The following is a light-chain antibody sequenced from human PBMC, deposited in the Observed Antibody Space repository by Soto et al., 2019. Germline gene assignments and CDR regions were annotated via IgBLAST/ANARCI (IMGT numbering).Light chain of an antibody. J-gene: IGLJ2*01. V-gene: IGLV2-14*01. CDR3: SSYTSSSTLVV. CDR2: DVN. Sequence: QSALTQPASVSGSHGQSITISCTGTSSDVGGYNYVSWYQQHPGKAPKLMIYDVNNRPSGVSNRFSGSKSGNTASLTISGLQAEDEADYYCSSYTSSSTLVVFGGGTKLTVL. CDR1: SSDVGGYNY.